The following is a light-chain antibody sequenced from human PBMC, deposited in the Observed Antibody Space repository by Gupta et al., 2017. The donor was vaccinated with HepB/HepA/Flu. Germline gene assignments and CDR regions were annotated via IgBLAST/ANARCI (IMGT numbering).Light chain of an antibody. Sequence: SYELTQLPSVSVSPGQTARITCSGDALPKKYAYWSQQKLGQAPVLVIYEDSKRPSGIPERFSGSSSGTMATVTISGAQVEDEADYYCYATYSSGNHRVFGGGTKLTVL. V-gene: IGLV3-10*01. CDR1: ALPKKY. J-gene: IGLJ3*02. CDR2: EDS. CDR3: YATYSSGNHRV.